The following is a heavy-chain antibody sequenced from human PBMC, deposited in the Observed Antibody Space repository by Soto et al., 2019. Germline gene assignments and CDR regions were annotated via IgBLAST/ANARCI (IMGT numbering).Heavy chain of an antibody. V-gene: IGHV3-30-3*01. CDR2: ISHDGINK. D-gene: IGHD2-2*01. CDR1: GFTFSSYA. J-gene: IGHJ4*02. CDR3: GRCTSTSCHLGSDY. Sequence: PGGSLRLSCAASGFTFSSYAMNWVLQAPGKGLEWVALISHDGINKYYADSVRGRFTISRDSSTNTLYLQMNSLRAADTAVYYCGRCTSTSCHLGSDYWGQGTLVTVS.